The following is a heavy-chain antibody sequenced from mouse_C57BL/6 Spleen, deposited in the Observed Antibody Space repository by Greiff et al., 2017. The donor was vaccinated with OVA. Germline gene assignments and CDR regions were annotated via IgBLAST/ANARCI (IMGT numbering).Heavy chain of an antibody. J-gene: IGHJ4*01. CDR2: IYPGDGDT. CDR3: ERYPSSLYAKGY. CDR1: GYAFSSSW. V-gene: IGHV1-82*01. Sequence: QVQLQQSGPELVKPGASVKISCKASGYAFSSSWMNWVKQRPGKGLEWIGRIYPGDGDTNYNGKFKGKATLTADKSSSTAYMQLSSLTSEDSAVYVGERYPSSLYAKGYWGQGTSVTVSS. D-gene: IGHD3-1*01.